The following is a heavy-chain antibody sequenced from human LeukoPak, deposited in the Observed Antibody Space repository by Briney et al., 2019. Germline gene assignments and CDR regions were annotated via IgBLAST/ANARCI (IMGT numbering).Heavy chain of an antibody. Sequence: GASVKVSCKASGGTFGSYAISWVRQAPGQGLEWMGRVIPILGIANYAQEFQGRVTITADKSTSTAYMELSSLRSEDTAVYYCARGGSGMPWFDPWAREPWSPSPQ. J-gene: IGHJ5*02. V-gene: IGHV1-69*04. CDR3: ARGGSGMPWFDP. CDR2: VIPILGIA. CDR1: GGTFGSYA. D-gene: IGHD3-10*01.